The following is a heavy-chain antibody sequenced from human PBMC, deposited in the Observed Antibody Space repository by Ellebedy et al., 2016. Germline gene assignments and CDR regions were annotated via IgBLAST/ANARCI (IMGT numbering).Heavy chain of an antibody. D-gene: IGHD5-12*01. CDR3: ARVWGIVATIEYFDY. J-gene: IGHJ4*02. CDR2: IIPIFGTA. CDR1: GGTFSSNS. V-gene: IGHV1-69*13. Sequence: SVKVSCXASGGTFSSNSISWVRQAPGQGLEWMGGIIPIFGTANYAQKFQGRVTITADESTSTAYMELRSLRSDDTAVYYCARVWGIVATIEYFDYWGQGTLVTVSS.